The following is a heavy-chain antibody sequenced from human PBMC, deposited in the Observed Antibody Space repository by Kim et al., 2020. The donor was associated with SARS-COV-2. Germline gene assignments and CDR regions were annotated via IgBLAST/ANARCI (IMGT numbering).Heavy chain of an antibody. D-gene: IGHD2-2*01. CDR2: ISTSGSTI. CDR1: GFTFSTYE. Sequence: GGSLRLSCAASGFTFSTYEMNWVRQAPGKGLEWISYISTSGSTIYYADSVKGRFTISRDNAKSSLSLQMNSLRAADTAVYYCARSLTSSSTSCFYGMDV. CDR3: ARSLTSSSTSCFYGMDV. V-gene: IGHV3-48*03. J-gene: IGHJ6*01.